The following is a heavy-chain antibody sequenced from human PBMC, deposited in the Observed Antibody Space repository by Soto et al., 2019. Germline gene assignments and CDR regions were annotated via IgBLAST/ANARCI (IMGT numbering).Heavy chain of an antibody. CDR1: GFTVSSKY. J-gene: IGHJ4*02. D-gene: IGHD2-21*02. CDR2: IYSGGST. Sequence: EVPLVESGGGLVQPGGSLRLSCAVSGFTVSSKYMSWVRQAPGKGLEWVSVIYSGGSTFYADSVRGRFTISRDNSKNTLYLQMNSLRAEDTAVYYCARGGDDVSASHYWGQGTLVTVSS. CDR3: ARGGDDVSASHY. V-gene: IGHV3-66*01.